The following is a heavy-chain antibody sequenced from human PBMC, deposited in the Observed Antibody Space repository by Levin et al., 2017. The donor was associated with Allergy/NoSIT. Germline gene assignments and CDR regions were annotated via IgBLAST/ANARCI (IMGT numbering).Heavy chain of an antibody. Sequence: GESLKISCAASGFTFSDYWMHWVRQVPGKGLMWVSRVNDDGSSTIYEGSVKGRFTISRDNAKNTLYLQMISLRPDDTAVYYCARSNYDYVWGSHFDYWGQGTLVTVSS. CDR3: ARSNYDYVWGSHFDY. CDR2: VNDDGSST. V-gene: IGHV3-74*01. D-gene: IGHD3-16*01. J-gene: IGHJ4*02. CDR1: GFTFSDYW.